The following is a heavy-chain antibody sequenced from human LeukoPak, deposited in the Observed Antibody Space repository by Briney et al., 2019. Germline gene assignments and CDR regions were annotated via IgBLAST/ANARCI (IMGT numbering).Heavy chain of an antibody. CDR2: IYSGGST. Sequence: GGSLRLSCAASGFTVSSNYMSWVRQAPGKGLEWVSVIYSGGSTYYADSVKGRFTISRHNSKNTLYLQMNSLRAEDAAVYYCAREAPAAILDYWGQGTLVTVSS. CDR1: GFTVSSNY. D-gene: IGHD2-2*01. CDR3: AREAPAAILDY. V-gene: IGHV3-53*04. J-gene: IGHJ4*02.